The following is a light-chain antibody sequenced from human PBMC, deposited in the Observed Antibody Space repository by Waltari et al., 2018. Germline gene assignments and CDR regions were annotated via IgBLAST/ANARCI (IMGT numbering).Light chain of an antibody. V-gene: IGKV1-39*01. CDR2: AAS. CDR3: QQSYSTPPYT. Sequence: TQMTQSPSTLSASVGDRVTITCRASQSISSYLNWYQQKPGKAPKLLIYAASSLQSGVPPRFSGSGSGTDFTLTISSLQPEDFATYYCQQSYSTPPYTFGQGTKLEIK. CDR1: QSISSY. J-gene: IGKJ2*01.